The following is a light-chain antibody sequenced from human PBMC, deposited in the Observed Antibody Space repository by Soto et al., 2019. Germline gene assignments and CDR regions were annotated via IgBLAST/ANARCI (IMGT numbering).Light chain of an antibody. Sequence: EIVMTQSPATLSVSPGERATLSCRASQSVSSNLDWYQQKPGQAPRLLIYGASTRATGIPARLSGSGSGTEFTLTISSLQSEDFAVYYCQQYNNWPYTFGQGTKLEIK. V-gene: IGKV3-15*01. J-gene: IGKJ2*01. CDR2: GAS. CDR1: QSVSSN. CDR3: QQYNNWPYT.